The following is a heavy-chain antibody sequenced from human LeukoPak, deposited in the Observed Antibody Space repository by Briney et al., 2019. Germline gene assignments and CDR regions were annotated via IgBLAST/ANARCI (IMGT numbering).Heavy chain of an antibody. CDR3: AINGGGDSGYGNFDY. J-gene: IGHJ4*02. Sequence: GGSLRLSCAVSGFTFDDYAMHWVRQVPGKGLEWVSGINWNSDSMGYADSVKGRFTTSRDNAKNSLYLQMNSLRAEDAAFYYCAINGGGDSGYGNFDYWGQGTLVTVSS. CDR1: GFTFDDYA. CDR2: INWNSDSM. V-gene: IGHV3-9*01. D-gene: IGHD5-12*01.